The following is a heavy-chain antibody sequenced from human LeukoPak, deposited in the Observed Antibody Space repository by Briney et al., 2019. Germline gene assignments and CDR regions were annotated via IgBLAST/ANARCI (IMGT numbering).Heavy chain of an antibody. D-gene: IGHD3-22*01. J-gene: IGHJ4*02. CDR3: AKDQSPYDSSGLDY. Sequence: GGSLRLSCAASGFTFDDYAMHWVRQAPGKGLEWVSLISWDGGSTYYADSVKGRFTISRDNSKNSLYLQMNSLRAEDTALYYCAKDQSPYDSSGLDYWGQGTLVTVSS. CDR1: GFTFDDYA. CDR2: ISWDGGST. V-gene: IGHV3-43D*03.